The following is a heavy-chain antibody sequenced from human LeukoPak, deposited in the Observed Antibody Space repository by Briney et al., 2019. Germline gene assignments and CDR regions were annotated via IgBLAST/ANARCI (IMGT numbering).Heavy chain of an antibody. CDR2: INHSGST. CDR1: GGSFSVYY. J-gene: IGHJ4*02. D-gene: IGHD6-19*01. CDR3: ASAYSSGWTFDY. V-gene: IGHV4-34*01. Sequence: SETLSLTCAVYGGSFSVYYWSWIRQPPGKGLEWIGEINHSGSTNYNPSLKSRVTISVDTSKNQFSLKLSSVTAADTAVYYCASAYSSGWTFDYWGQGTLVTVSS.